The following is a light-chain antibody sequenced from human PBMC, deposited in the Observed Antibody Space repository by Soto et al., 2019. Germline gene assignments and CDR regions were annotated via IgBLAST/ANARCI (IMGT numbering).Light chain of an antibody. CDR2: KAS. CDR3: QQYNSYSPWT. Sequence: DIQMTQSPSTLSASVGGRLPITCRASQSISSWLAWYQQKPGKAPKLLIDKASSLESGVPSRFSGSGSGTEFTLTISSLQPDDFATYYSQQYNSYSPWTFGQGTKWIS. CDR1: QSISSW. J-gene: IGKJ1*01. V-gene: IGKV1-5*03.